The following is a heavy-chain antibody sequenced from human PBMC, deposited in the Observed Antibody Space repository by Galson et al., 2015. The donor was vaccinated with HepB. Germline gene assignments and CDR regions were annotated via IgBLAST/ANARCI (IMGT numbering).Heavy chain of an antibody. J-gene: IGHJ6*02. CDR3: ATSSGRDGYNPQPYSYYYGMDV. CDR2: IIPIFGKA. D-gene: IGHD5-24*01. CDR1: GGTFSSYA. V-gene: IGHV1-69*13. Sequence: SVKVSCKASGGTFSSYAISWVRQAPGQGLEWMGGIIPIFGKANYAQKFQGRVTITADESTSTAYMELSSLRSEDTAVYYCATSSGRDGYNPQPYSYYYGMDVWGQGTTVTVSS.